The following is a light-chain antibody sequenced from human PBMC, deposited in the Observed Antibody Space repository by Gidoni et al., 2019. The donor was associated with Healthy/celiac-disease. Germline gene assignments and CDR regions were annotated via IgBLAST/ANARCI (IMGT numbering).Light chain of an antibody. Sequence: DIQMTQSPSTLSASVGDRVTITCRASQSISSWLAWYQPKPGKAPKLLIYKASNLESGVPSRFSGSGSGTEFTLTISSLQPDDFATYYCQQYNSYSSMYTFGQGTKLEIK. J-gene: IGKJ2*01. CDR2: KAS. V-gene: IGKV1-5*03. CDR1: QSISSW. CDR3: QQYNSYSSMYT.